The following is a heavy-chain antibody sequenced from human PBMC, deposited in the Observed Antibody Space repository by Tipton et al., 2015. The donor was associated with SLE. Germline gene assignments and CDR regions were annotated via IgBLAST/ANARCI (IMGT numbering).Heavy chain of an antibody. J-gene: IGHJ4*02. CDR2: IYSGGST. V-gene: IGHV3-53*01. CDR1: GFTVSSNY. CDR3: AKDRNNYGDSYFDY. Sequence: SLRLSCAASGFTVSSNYMSWVRQAPGKGLEWVSVIYSGGSTYYADSVKGRFTISRDNSKNTLYLQMNSLRAEDTAVYYCAKDRNNYGDSYFDYWGQGTLVTVSS. D-gene: IGHD4-17*01.